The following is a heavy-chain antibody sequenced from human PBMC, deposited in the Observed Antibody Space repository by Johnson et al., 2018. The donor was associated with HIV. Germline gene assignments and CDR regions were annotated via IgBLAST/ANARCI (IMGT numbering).Heavy chain of an antibody. Sequence: QVQLVESGGGLVQPGGSLRLSCAASGFTFSSYGMHWVRQAPGKGLEWVAIISYDGSNKHYANSVKGRFTISRDNAKNSLSLQMNILTAEDTAVYYCARAPEVRGIDAFDIWGQGTMVTVS. CDR3: ARAPEVRGIDAFDI. CDR1: GFTFSSYG. D-gene: IGHD3-10*01. CDR2: ISYDGSNK. J-gene: IGHJ3*02. V-gene: IGHV3-30*03.